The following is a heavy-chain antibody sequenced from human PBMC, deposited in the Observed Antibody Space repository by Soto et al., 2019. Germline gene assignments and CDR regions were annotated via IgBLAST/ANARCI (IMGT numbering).Heavy chain of an antibody. CDR2: MNPNSGNT. CDR3: ARGPRYCSGGSCSGGWFDP. CDR1: GYTFTSYD. J-gene: IGHJ5*02. D-gene: IGHD2-15*01. V-gene: IGHV1-8*01. Sequence: QVQLLQSGAEVKKPGASVKVSCKASGYTFTSYDINWVRQATGQGLEWMGWMNPNSGNTGYAQKFQGRATMTKNTSISTAYMELSSLRSEDTAVYYCARGPRYCSGGSCSGGWFDPWGQGTLVTVSS.